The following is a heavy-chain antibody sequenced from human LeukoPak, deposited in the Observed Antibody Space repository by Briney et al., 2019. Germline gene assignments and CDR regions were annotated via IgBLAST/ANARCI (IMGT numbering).Heavy chain of an antibody. V-gene: IGHV3-23*01. D-gene: IGHD2-15*01. CDR1: GFTFSSYG. CDR2: ISGSGGST. Sequence: GGSLRLSCAASGFTFSSYGMSWVRQAPGKGLEWVSAISGSGGSTYYADSVKGRFTISRDNSKNTLYLQMNSLRAEDTAVYYCAKHGSKDIVVVVAALSAGDYWGQGTLVTVSS. J-gene: IGHJ4*02. CDR3: AKHGSKDIVVVVAALSAGDY.